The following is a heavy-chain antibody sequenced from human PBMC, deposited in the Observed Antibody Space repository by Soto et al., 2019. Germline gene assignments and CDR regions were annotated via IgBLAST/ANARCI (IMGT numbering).Heavy chain of an antibody. CDR3: ARYSYGYVLAYYYGMDV. CDR2: ISAYNGNT. J-gene: IGHJ6*02. D-gene: IGHD5-18*01. Sequence: QVQLVQSGAEVKKPGASVKVSCKASGYTFTSYGISWVRQAPGQGLEWMGWISAYNGNTNYAQKLQGRVTMTTDTSTSTAYMELSSLRSDDTAVYYCARYSYGYVLAYYYGMDVWGQGTTVTVSS. V-gene: IGHV1-18*01. CDR1: GYTFTSYG.